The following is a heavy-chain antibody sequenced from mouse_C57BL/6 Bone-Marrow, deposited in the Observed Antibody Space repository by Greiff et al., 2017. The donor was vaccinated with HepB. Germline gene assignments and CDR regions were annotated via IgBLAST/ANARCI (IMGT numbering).Heavy chain of an antibody. J-gene: IGHJ2*01. CDR3: GMDITTVVATDY. Sequence: SGAELASPGASVTLSCKASGYTFTDHIMNWVKKRPGQGLEWIGRIYPLSGENNYNQKFMGKATFSVDRSSSTVYMVLNSLTSEDPAVYYCGMDITTVVATDYWGQGTTLTVSS. CDR2: IYPLSGEN. V-gene: IGHV1-11*01. CDR1: GYTFTDHI. D-gene: IGHD1-1*01.